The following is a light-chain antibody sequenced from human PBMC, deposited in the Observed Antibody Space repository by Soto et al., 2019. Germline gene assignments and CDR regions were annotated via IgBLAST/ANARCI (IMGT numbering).Light chain of an antibody. CDR1: QSHLHSNGNNY. CDR2: LGS. Sequence: DIELTQSPLSLSVAPGEPASISCKTSQSHLHSNGNNYLDWYLQKPGQSPQLLIYLGSNRASGVPDRFSGTGSGTDFILKISRVEAEDVGVYYCMQALQTQLTFGGGTKVDIK. CDR3: MQALQTQLT. J-gene: IGKJ4*01. V-gene: IGKV2-28*01.